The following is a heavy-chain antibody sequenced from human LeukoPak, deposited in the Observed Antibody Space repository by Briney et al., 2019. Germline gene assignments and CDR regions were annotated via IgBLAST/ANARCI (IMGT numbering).Heavy chain of an antibody. CDR3: ARDHY. CDR1: GYTFTAYY. Sequence: ASVKVSCKASGYTFTAYYMQRVRQAPGQGLEWMGWINPNSGGTDYAQKFQGRVTMTRDTSINTAYMVLSNLRSDDTAVYYCARDHYWGQGTPVTVSS. V-gene: IGHV1-2*02. CDR2: INPNSGGT. J-gene: IGHJ4*02.